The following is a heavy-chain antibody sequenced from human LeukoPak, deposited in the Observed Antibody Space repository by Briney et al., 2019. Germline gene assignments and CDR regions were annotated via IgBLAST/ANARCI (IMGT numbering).Heavy chain of an antibody. D-gene: IGHD4-17*01. J-gene: IGHJ4*02. V-gene: IGHV3-30*03. CDR2: ISYDGSNK. Sequence: PGGSLRLSCAASGFTFSSYGMHWVRQAPGSGLEWVALISYDGSNKYYADSVKGRFTISRDNSKNTLYLQMNSLRAEDTAVYYCARDHYGDSRGVDYWGQGTLVTVSS. CDR1: GFTFSSYG. CDR3: ARDHYGDSRGVDY.